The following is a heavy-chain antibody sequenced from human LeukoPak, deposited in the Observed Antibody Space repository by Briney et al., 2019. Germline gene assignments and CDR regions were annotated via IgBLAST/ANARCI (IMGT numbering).Heavy chain of an antibody. J-gene: IGHJ3*02. D-gene: IGHD3-10*01. Sequence: SETLSLTCTVSGGSISTYYRSWIRQPPGKGLEWIGCIYNTGSTNPNPSLKSRVTISVDTSKTQFSLNLSSVTAADTAIYYCARDSGVLGGAFDIWGQGTMVTVSS. CDR3: ARDSGVLGGAFDI. CDR2: IYNTGST. V-gene: IGHV4-59*01. CDR1: GGSISTYY.